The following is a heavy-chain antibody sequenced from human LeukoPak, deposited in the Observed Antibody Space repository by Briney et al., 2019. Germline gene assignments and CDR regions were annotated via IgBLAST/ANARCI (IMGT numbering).Heavy chain of an antibody. J-gene: IGHJ4*02. CDR3: ARTYDSHGYYPDY. V-gene: IGHV3-11*01. D-gene: IGHD3-22*01. Sequence: GGSLRLSCAASGFTVSSNYMSWIRQAPGKGLEWISYISPSGTTEYYIDSVKGRFTISRDNAKNSLYLRMNSLSAEDTAVYYCARTYDSHGYYPDYWGQGTLVTVSS. CDR1: GFTVSSNY. CDR2: ISPSGTTE.